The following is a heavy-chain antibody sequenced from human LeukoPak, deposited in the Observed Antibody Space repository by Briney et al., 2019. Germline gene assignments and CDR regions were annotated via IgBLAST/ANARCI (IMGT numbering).Heavy chain of an antibody. J-gene: IGHJ6*02. CDR3: ARDSLQWLVRQRYYYYGMDV. Sequence: GGPLRLSCAASGFTFSSYAMHWVRQAPGKGLEWVAVISYDGSNKYYADSVKGRFTISRDNSKNTLYLQMNSLRAEDTAVYYCARDSLQWLVRQRYYYYGMDVWGQGTTVTVSS. CDR1: GFTFSSYA. V-gene: IGHV3-30-3*01. D-gene: IGHD6-19*01. CDR2: ISYDGSNK.